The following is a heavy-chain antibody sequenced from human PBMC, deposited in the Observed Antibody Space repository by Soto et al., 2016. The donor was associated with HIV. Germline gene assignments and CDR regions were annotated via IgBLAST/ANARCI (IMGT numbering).Heavy chain of an antibody. CDR3: ARDDTEYSSSWSFDY. CDR1: GFTFSSYW. CDR2: IKQDGSEK. J-gene: IGHJ4*02. Sequence: EVQLVESGGGLVQPGGSLRLSCAASGFTFSSYWMSWVRQAPGKGLEWVANIKQDGSEKYYVDSVKGRFTISRDNAKNSLYLQMNSLRAEDTAVYYCARDDTEYSSSWSFDYVGPGNPGHRLL. D-gene: IGHD6-13*01. V-gene: IGHV3-7*01.